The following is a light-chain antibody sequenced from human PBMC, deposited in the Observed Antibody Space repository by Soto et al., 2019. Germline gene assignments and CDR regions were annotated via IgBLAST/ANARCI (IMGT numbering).Light chain of an antibody. CDR3: QQIYSTPWT. Sequence: DIQMNQSPSTLSASVGDRVTITCRASQSISSYLNWYQQKPGKAPKLLIYAASSLQSGVPSRFSGSGSGTDFTLTISILQPEDFATYYCQQIYSTPWTCGQGTKVDIK. V-gene: IGKV1-39*01. J-gene: IGKJ1*01. CDR1: QSISSY. CDR2: AAS.